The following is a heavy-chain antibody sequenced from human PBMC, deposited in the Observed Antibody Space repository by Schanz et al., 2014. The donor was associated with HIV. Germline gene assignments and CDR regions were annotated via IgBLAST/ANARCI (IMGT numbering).Heavy chain of an antibody. V-gene: IGHV3-33*08. CDR3: ARDDLRLGELSS. D-gene: IGHD3-16*02. J-gene: IGHJ5*02. Sequence: QVQLVGSGGGVVQPGRSLRLSCAASGFTFSSYGMHWVRQVPGKGLEWVAVIRYDGTNKNYADSVKGRFTISRDNSKNTLFLQMDSLRAEDTAVYYCARDDLRLGELSSWGQGTLVTVSS. CDR2: IRYDGTNK. CDR1: GFTFSSYG.